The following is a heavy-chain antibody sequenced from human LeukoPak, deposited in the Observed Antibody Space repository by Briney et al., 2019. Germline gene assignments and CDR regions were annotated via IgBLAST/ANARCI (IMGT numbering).Heavy chain of an antibody. CDR1: GFTFSSYS. CDR2: ISSSSSYI. CDR3: ARGDYGDFGYFDY. Sequence: GGSLRLSCAASGFTFSSYSMNWVRQAPGKGLEWVSSISSSSSYIYYADSVKGRFTISRDNAKNSLYLQMNSLRAEDTAVYYCARGDYGDFGYFDYWGPGTLVTVSS. V-gene: IGHV3-21*01. J-gene: IGHJ4*02. D-gene: IGHD4-17*01.